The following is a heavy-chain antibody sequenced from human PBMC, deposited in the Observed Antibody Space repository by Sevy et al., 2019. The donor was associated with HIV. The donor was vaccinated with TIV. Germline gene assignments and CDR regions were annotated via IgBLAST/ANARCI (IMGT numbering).Heavy chain of an antibody. CDR3: GGENVWGRGYS. Sequence: SETLSLTCTVSGGSITSLYWNWIRQPPGKGLEWIANIYYNGHINYNPSLKSRVTLSLVTSKNQFSLRLSSVTAADTAMYYCGGENVWGRGYSWGQGTLVTVS. J-gene: IGHJ4*02. CDR1: GGSITSLY. V-gene: IGHV4-59*08. D-gene: IGHD1-26*01. CDR2: IYYNGHI.